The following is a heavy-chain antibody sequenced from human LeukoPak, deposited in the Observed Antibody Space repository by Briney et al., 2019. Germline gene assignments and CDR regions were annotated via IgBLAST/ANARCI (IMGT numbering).Heavy chain of an antibody. V-gene: IGHV1-69*04. CDR2: IIPILGIA. CDR3: ARGRWSYYYYGMDV. J-gene: IGHJ6*02. D-gene: IGHD6-13*01. Sequence: ASVKVSCKASGGTFSSYAISWVRQAPGQGLEWMGRIIPILGIANYAQKFQGRVTITADKSTSTAYMELSRLRSEDTAVYYCARGRWSYYYYGMDVWGQGTTVTVSS. CDR1: GGTFSSYA.